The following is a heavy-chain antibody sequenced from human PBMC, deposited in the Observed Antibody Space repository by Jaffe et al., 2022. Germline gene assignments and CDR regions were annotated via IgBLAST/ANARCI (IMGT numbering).Heavy chain of an antibody. CDR2: ISGSGGST. Sequence: EVQLLESGGGLVQPGGSLRLSCAASGFTFSSYAMSWVRQAPGKGLEWVSAISGSGGSTYYADSVKGRFTISRDNSKNTLYLQMNSLRAEDTAVYYCAGQQLVESYFDYWGQGTLVTVSS. J-gene: IGHJ4*02. V-gene: IGHV3-23*01. CDR3: AGQQLVESYFDY. D-gene: IGHD6-13*01. CDR1: GFTFSSYA.